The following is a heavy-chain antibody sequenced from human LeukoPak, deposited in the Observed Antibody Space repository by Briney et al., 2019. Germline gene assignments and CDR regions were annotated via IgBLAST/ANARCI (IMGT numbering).Heavy chain of an antibody. V-gene: IGHV1-69*13. J-gene: IGHJ4*02. CDR3: ARDPGVAAAGTDPNFDY. D-gene: IGHD6-13*01. CDR2: IIPIFGTA. CDR1: GGTFSSYA. Sequence: GASVKVSCKASGGTFSSYAISWVRQAPGQGLEWMGGIIPIFGTANYAQKFQGRVTVTADESTSTAYMELSSLRSEDTAVYYCARDPGVAAAGTDPNFDYRGQGTLVTVSS.